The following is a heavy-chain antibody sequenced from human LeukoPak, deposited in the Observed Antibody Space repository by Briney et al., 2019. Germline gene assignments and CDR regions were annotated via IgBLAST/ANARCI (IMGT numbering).Heavy chain of an antibody. D-gene: IGHD5-24*01. J-gene: IGHJ4*02. V-gene: IGHV5-51*01. CDR2: IYPGDSDT. CDR1: GYSFSTYW. CDR3: AKGDGYNTFDS. Sequence: GESLKISCKASGYSFSTYWIGWVRQMPGKGLEWMGIIYPGDSDTRYSPSLQGQVTISVDKSIRTAYLQWSSLKASDSAMYYCAKGDGYNTFDSWGQGTLVTVSS.